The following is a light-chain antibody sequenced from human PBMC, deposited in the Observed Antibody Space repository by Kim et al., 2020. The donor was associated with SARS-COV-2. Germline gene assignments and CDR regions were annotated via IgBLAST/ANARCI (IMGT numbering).Light chain of an antibody. Sequence: RSATVGDRVTIQCRASQSISNVLAWYEQQPGKDPKLLLYEASTLQTGVPSRFSGSGSATEFTLTITRLRPDDFATYYCQQYYSFSTFGQGTKLEI. CDR3: QQYYSFST. CDR2: EAS. CDR1: QSISNV. V-gene: IGKV1-5*03. J-gene: IGKJ2*01.